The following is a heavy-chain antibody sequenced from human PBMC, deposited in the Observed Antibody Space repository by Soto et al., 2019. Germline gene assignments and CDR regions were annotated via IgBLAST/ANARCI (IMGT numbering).Heavy chain of an antibody. CDR2: IYPGGVNI. Sequence: ASVKVSCKAIGYSFTSHYMHWVRQAPGQGLEWMGTIYPGGVNIGYAQKFKGRVTMTKDTSTSTVYMELNSLTSEDTAVYYCARDQSWHDLVWWFHPWGQAILVTVS. CDR3: ARDQSWHDLVWWFHP. J-gene: IGHJ5*02. V-gene: IGHV1-46*03. D-gene: IGHD1-1*01. CDR1: GYSFTSHY.